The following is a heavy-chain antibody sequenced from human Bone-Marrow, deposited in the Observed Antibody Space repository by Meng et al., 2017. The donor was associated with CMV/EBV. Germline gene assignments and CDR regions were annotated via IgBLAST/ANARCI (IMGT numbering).Heavy chain of an antibody. CDR2: ISYDGSNK. Sequence: GESLKISCAASGFTFSSYAMHWVRQAPGKGLEWVAVISYDGSNKYYADSVKGRFTISRDNSKNTLYLQMNSLRAEDTAVYYCARAAAGLNFDYWGQGTRVTGYS. CDR3: ARAAAGLNFDY. J-gene: IGHJ4*02. CDR1: GFTFSSYA. D-gene: IGHD6-13*01. V-gene: IGHV3-30*04.